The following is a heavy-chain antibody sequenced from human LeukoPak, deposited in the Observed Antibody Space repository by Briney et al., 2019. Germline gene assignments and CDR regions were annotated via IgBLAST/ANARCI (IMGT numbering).Heavy chain of an antibody. CDR2: IYTSGST. V-gene: IGHV4-4*07. CDR1: GGSISSYY. J-gene: IGHJ4*02. D-gene: IGHD6-13*01. CDR3: ARASSSWSRSGYYFDY. Sequence: SETLSLTCTVSGGSISSYYWSWIRQPAGKGLDWIGRIYTSGSTNYNPSLESRVTMSVDTSKNRFSLKLSSVTAADTAVYYCARASSSWSRSGYYFDYWGQGTLVTVSS.